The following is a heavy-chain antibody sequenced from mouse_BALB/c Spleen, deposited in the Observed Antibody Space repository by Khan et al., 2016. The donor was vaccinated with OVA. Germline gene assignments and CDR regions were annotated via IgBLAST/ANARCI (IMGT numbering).Heavy chain of an antibody. V-gene: IGHV1-7*01. J-gene: IGHJ2*01. CDR1: GYTFTSYW. Sequence: QVQLQQSGAELAKPGASVKMSCKASGYTFTSYWMHWIKQRPGQGLEWIGYINPTSGYTDYNQKFKDKATLTADKSSSTAYMQLSSLTSDDSAVYYCARDRIDYWGQGTALKVAS. CDR3: ARDRIDY. CDR2: INPTSGYT.